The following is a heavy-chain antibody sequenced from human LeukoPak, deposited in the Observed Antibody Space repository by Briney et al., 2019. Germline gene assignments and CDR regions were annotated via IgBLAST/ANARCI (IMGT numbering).Heavy chain of an antibody. CDR1: GGTFSSYA. J-gene: IGHJ6*02. V-gene: IGHV1-69*04. Sequence: SVKVSCKASGGTFSSYAISWVRQAPGQGLEWMGRIIPIFGIANYAQKFQGRVTITADKSTSTAYMELSSLRSEDTAVYYCARGDSSVLREGMDVWGQGTTVAVSS. CDR3: ARGDSSVLREGMDV. D-gene: IGHD3-10*01. CDR2: IIPIFGIA.